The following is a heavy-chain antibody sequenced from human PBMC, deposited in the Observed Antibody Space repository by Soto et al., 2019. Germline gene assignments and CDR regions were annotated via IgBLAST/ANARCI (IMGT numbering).Heavy chain of an antibody. CDR3: ARESHDILTGPPWVWYFDL. CDR1: GGSFSGYY. CDR2: INDRGSI. D-gene: IGHD3-9*01. V-gene: IGHV4-34*01. Sequence: QVQLQQWGAGPLRPLETLSLTCGVSGGSFSGYYWAWIRQSPGKGLEWIGEINDRGSINSNPFLKSRVSISVDTSKNHYSLNMRSVTAADSAVYYCARESHDILTGPPWVWYFDLWGRGTLVTVSS. J-gene: IGHJ2*01.